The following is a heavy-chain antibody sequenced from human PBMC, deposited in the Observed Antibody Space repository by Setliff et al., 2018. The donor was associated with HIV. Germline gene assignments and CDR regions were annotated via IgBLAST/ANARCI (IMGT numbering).Heavy chain of an antibody. CDR3: AREVVGATSHDAFDI. CDR1: GFTFGDYA. D-gene: IGHD1-26*01. Sequence: TGGSLRLSCAASGFTFGDYALSWVRQAPGKGLEWLGFIRTLPYGGTTEYAASVKGRFTISRDNSKNTLFLQMGSLRAEDTAVYYCAREVVGATSHDAFDIWGQGTMVT. CDR2: IRTLPYGGTT. V-gene: IGHV3-49*04. J-gene: IGHJ3*02.